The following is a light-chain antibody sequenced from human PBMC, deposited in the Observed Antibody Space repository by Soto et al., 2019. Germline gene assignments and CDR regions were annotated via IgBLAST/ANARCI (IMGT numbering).Light chain of an antibody. V-gene: IGKV3-20*01. Sequence: EIVLTQSPGTLSLSPGERATLSCRASQSVISTYLAWYQQKPGQAPRLLVYGASTRATGIPDRFSGSGSGTDFTLTISRLEPEDFAVYFCQQYGNSPPTFGQGTKVEIK. CDR2: GAS. CDR1: QSVISTY. J-gene: IGKJ1*01. CDR3: QQYGNSPPT.